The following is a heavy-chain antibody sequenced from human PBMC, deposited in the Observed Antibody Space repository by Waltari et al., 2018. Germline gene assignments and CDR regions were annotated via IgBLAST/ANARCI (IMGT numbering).Heavy chain of an antibody. Sequence: QVQLVESGGGVVQPGRSLRLSCAASGFTFSSYGMHWVRQAPGKGLEWVAGIVYDGSNKYYADSVKGRFTISRDNSKNTLYLQMNSLRAEDTAVYYCARGQGEAYSSGWVFDYWGQGTLVTVSS. D-gene: IGHD6-19*01. J-gene: IGHJ4*02. CDR3: ARGQGEAYSSGWVFDY. V-gene: IGHV3-33*01. CDR2: IVYDGSNK. CDR1: GFTFSSYG.